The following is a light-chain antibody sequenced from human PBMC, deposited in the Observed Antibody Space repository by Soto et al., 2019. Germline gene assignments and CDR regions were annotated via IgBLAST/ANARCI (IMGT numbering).Light chain of an antibody. CDR3: QLCDSSCEFYFV. CDR2: DND. J-gene: IGLJ1*01. CDR1: DIGTKG. Sequence: SYEVTQPHSASVAPVPTARVTSRGNDIGTKGVHWYQQKPGQAPVLVVYDNDAGPSGIPEQFSGSNSGNTDIMNICWAEAGDEVYYFCQLCDSSCEFYFVFGMGTKDTVL. V-gene: IGLV3-21*02.